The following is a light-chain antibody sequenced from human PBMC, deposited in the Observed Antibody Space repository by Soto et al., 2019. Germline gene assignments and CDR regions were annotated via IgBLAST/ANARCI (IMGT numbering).Light chain of an antibody. CDR2: GAS. CDR1: QSVSSSY. Sequence: EVVMTQSPATLSLSPGERATLCCRASQSVSSSYLAWYQQKPGQAPRLLIYGASSRATGIPDRFSGSGSGTDFTLTISRLEPEDFAVYYCQQYGSSSLTFGGGTKVDI. J-gene: IGKJ4*01. V-gene: IGKV3-20*01. CDR3: QQYGSSSLT.